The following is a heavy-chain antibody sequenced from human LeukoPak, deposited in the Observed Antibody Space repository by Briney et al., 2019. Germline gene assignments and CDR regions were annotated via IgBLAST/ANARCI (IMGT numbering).Heavy chain of an antibody. V-gene: IGHV3-30*18. J-gene: IGHJ4*02. CDR1: GFTFSSYG. CDR3: AKSLETTYGDRGY. CDR2: VSYDGSNK. Sequence: QPGGSLRPSCAASGFTFSSYGMHWVRQAPGKGLEWVAVVSYDGSNKYYADSVKGRFTISRDNSKNTLYLQMNSLRAEDTAVYYCAKSLETTYGDRGYWGQGTLVTVSS. D-gene: IGHD4-17*01.